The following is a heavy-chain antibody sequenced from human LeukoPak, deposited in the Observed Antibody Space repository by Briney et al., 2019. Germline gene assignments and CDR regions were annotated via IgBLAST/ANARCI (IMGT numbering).Heavy chain of an antibody. V-gene: IGHV1-18*01. CDR1: GYTFTSYG. CDR2: ISTYSGTT. Sequence: ASVKVSCKASGYTFTSYGISWVRQAPGQGLEWMGWISTYSGTTNYAHNLQGRLTMTTDTSTSTAYMELRNLKSDDTAVYFCATWGLHFDIWGQGTMVTVAS. CDR3: ATWGLHFDI. D-gene: IGHD3-16*01. J-gene: IGHJ3*02.